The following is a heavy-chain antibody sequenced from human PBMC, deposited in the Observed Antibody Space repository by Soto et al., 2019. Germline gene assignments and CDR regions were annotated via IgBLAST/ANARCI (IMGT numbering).Heavy chain of an antibody. V-gene: IGHV3-30*18. CDR3: AKGIRSTYYYDSSGRTGSYGMDV. J-gene: IGHJ6*02. CDR2: ISYDGSNK. Sequence: GGSLRLSCAASGFTFSSYGMHWVRQAPGKGLEWVAVISYDGSNKYYADSVKGRFTISRDNSKNTLYLQMNSLRAEDTAVYYCAKGIRSTYYYDSSGRTGSYGMDVWGQGTTVTVS. D-gene: IGHD3-22*01. CDR1: GFTFSSYG.